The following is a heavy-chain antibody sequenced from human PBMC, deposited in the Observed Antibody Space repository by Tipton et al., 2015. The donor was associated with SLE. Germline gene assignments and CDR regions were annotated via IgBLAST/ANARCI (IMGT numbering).Heavy chain of an antibody. D-gene: IGHD3-3*01. CDR1: GFTFSGYD. J-gene: IGHJ5*02. Sequence: LRLSCAASGFTFSGYDMNWVRQPPGEGLEWIGSMFHSGTTYHNPSLKSRVTISIDASNNQFSLKVNSVTAADTAVYYCARGFSAADFWSGYFVNWFDPWGQGTLVTVSS. V-gene: IGHV4-38-2*01. CDR3: ARGFSAADFWSGYFVNWFDP. CDR2: MFHSGTT.